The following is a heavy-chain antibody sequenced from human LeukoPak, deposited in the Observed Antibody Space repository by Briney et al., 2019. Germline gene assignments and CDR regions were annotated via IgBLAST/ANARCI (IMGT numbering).Heavy chain of an antibody. CDR1: GGTFSSYA. CDR2: IIPIFGIV. CDR3: ARDPPSIAARAGGIAVAGDY. D-gene: IGHD6-19*01. Sequence: SVKVSCKASGGTFSSYAISWVRQAPGQGLEWMGRIIPIFGIVNYAQKFQGRVTITADKSTSKAYMELSSLRSEDTAVYYCARDPPSIAARAGGIAVAGDYWGQGTLVTVSS. J-gene: IGHJ4*02. V-gene: IGHV1-69*04.